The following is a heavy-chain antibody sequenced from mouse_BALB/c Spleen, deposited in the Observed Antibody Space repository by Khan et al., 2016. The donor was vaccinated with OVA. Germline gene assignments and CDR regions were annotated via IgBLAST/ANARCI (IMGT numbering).Heavy chain of an antibody. V-gene: IGHV1-5*01. CDR3: TRGGDGSFAY. J-gene: IGHJ3*01. CDR2: IYPGNSDT. Sequence: EVQLQQSGTVLARPGASVKMSCKASGYSFTNYLIHWVKQRPGQSLEWIGDIYPGNSDTNYNQKFRDKAKLTAGTSASTAYMELSSLANEDSAVYYCTRGGDGSFAYWGQGTLVTVSA. CDR1: GYSFTNYL. D-gene: IGHD2-3*01.